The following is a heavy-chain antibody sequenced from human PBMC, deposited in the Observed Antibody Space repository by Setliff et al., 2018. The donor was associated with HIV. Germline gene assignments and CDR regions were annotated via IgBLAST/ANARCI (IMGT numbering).Heavy chain of an antibody. V-gene: IGHV1-2*02. CDR1: GYTFTGYY. CDR3: AKGIKWLAP. D-gene: IGHD2-15*01. J-gene: IGHJ5*02. CDR2: INPNSGGT. Sequence: ASVKVSCKASGYTFTGYYLHWVRQAPGQGLEWMGWINPNSGGTNSAQNFQGRVTMTRDTSISTAYMELSRLRTEDTAVYYCAKGIKWLAPWGQGTPVTVSS.